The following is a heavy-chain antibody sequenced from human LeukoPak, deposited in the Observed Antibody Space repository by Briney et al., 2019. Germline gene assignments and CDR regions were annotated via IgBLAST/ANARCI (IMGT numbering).Heavy chain of an antibody. CDR3: ASGVAVAGTRGAFDI. CDR1: GYTFTGYY. J-gene: IGHJ3*02. V-gene: IGHV1-2*02. D-gene: IGHD6-19*01. CDR2: INPNSGGT. Sequence: GASVKVSCKASGYTFTGYYMHWVRQAPGQGLEWMGWINPNSGGTNYAQKFQGRVTMTRDTSISTAYMELSRLRSDDTAVYYCASGVAVAGTRGAFDIWGQGTMVTVSS.